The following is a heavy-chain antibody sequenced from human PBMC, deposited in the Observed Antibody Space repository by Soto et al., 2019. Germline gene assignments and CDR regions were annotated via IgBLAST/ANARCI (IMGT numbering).Heavy chain of an antibody. J-gene: IGHJ6*03. V-gene: IGHV4-61*01. CDR3: ARVQSSYYYYYMDV. CDR1: GGSISYEYYH. CDR2: TYYSGST. Sequence: SETLSLTCTVSGGSISYEYYHWTWIRQSPGKGLECVGYTYYSGSTNYNPPLKSRVTISVDTSKNQFSLKLSSVTAADTAVYYCARVQSSYYYYYMDVWGKGTTGTVSS.